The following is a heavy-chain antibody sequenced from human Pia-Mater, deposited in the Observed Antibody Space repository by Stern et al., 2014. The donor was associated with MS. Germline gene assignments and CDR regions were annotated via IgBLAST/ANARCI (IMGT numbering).Heavy chain of an antibody. D-gene: IGHD6-19*01. J-gene: IGHJ3*02. CDR1: GFTFSDYY. Sequence: VQLVESGGGLVKPGGSLRLSCAASGFTFSDYYMSWIRQAPGKGLEWVSSISSSGSSIYYVDSVKGRFTISRDNAKNSLYLQMNSLRAEDTAVYYCARSHSKWLVHDAFDIWGQGTMVSVSS. CDR2: ISSSGSSI. CDR3: ARSHSKWLVHDAFDI. V-gene: IGHV3-11*01.